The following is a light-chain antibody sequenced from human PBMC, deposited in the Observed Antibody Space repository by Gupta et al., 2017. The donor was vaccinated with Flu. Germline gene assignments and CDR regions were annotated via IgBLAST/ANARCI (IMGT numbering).Light chain of an antibody. CDR3: GTWDNSLGYSRV. CDR2: DND. Sequence: QSVLTQPPSVSAPPGQKVNITCSGSSSNIGPNLVSWYQQVPGTAPKLLIYDNDKRSSGIPDRFSGAKSGTSATLGITGLQTGDEADYYCGTWDNSLGYSRVFGGGTKVIVL. V-gene: IGLV1-51*01. CDR1: SSNIGPNL. J-gene: IGLJ3*02.